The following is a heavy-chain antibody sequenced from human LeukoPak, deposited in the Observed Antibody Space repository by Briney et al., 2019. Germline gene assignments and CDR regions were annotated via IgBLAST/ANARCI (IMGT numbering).Heavy chain of an antibody. CDR2: IWDDGSNT. CDR3: ARGFLDFDS. V-gene: IGHV3-33*08. Sequence: GGSLRLSCAASGFTFSNYWMRWVRQAPGKGLEWVALIWDDGSNTYYADSVKGRFTISRDDSKNTVYLQMNSLRAEDTALYYCARGFLDFDSWGQGTLVSVSS. J-gene: IGHJ4*02. D-gene: IGHD3-3*01. CDR1: GFTFSNYW.